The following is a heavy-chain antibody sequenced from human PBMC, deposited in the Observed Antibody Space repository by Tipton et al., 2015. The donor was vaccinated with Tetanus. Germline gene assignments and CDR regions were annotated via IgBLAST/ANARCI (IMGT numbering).Heavy chain of an antibody. V-gene: IGHV4-39*02. CDR1: GGSMIGSGHY. J-gene: IGHJ4*02. CDR3: ARLREVVSRSGWAFDY. Sequence: TLSLTCIVSGGSMIGSGHYGAWVRQSPGKGLEWIGSLTYSGRTYYSPSLKSRVTMSVDTSKKDFSMRPGSVTAADTAIYYCARLREVVSRSGWAFDYWGRGILVTVSS. D-gene: IGHD3-10*01. CDR2: LTYSGRT.